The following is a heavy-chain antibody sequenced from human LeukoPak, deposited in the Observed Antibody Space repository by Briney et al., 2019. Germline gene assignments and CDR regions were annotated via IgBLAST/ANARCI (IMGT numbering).Heavy chain of an antibody. CDR3: ARTDDYSNYGLDY. D-gene: IGHD4-11*01. Sequence: ASVKVSCKASGYTFTGYYMHWVRQAPGQGLEWMGWINPDSGGTNYAQKFQGRVTMTRDTSISTAYMELSRLRSDDTAVYYCARTDDYSNYGLDYWGQGTLVTVSS. CDR1: GYTFTGYY. J-gene: IGHJ4*02. CDR2: INPDSGGT. V-gene: IGHV1-2*02.